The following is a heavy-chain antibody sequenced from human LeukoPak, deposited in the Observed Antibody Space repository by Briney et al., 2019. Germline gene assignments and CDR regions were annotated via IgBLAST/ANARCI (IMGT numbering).Heavy chain of an antibody. CDR1: GYTFTSYG. CDR2: ISAYNGNT. J-gene: IGHJ6*03. D-gene: IGHD4-17*01. V-gene: IGHV1-18*01. Sequence: ASVKVSCKASGYTFTSYGISWVRQAPGQGLEWMGWISAYNGNTNYAQKLQGRVTMTTDTSTSTAYMELRSLRSEDTAVYYCARGYGDARYYYYYMDVWGKGTTVTVSS. CDR3: ARGYGDARYYYYYMDV.